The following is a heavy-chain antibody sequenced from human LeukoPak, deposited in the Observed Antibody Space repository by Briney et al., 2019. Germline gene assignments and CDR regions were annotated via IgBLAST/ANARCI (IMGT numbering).Heavy chain of an antibody. CDR3: ARVIHYYGSGSPFDY. J-gene: IGHJ4*02. V-gene: IGHV4-34*01. CDR2: INHSGST. Sequence: SETLSLTCAVYGGSFSGYYWSWIRQPPGKGLEWIGEINHSGSTNYNPSLKSRVTISADTSKNQFSLKLSSVTAADTAVYYCARVIHYYGSGSPFDYWGQGTLVTVSS. D-gene: IGHD3-10*01. CDR1: GGSFSGYY.